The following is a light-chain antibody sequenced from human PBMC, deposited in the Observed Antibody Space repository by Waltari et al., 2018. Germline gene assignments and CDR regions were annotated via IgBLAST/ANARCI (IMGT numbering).Light chain of an antibody. Sequence: DVQLTQSPSVLSASVGDRVTITCRASQGISSYLAWYQQKPRKAPKLLIYSASTLQSGVPSRFSGSESGTEFTLAISSLQPEDFATYYCQQHSSYPFTFGQGTRLEIK. CDR3: QQHSSYPFT. J-gene: IGKJ5*01. CDR1: QGISSY. V-gene: IGKV1-9*01. CDR2: SAS.